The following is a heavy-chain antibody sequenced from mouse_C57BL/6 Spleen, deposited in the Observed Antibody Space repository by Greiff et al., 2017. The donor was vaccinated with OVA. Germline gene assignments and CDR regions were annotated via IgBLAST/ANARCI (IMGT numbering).Heavy chain of an antibody. J-gene: IGHJ1*03. CDR2: IYPSDSET. D-gene: IGHD1-1*01. CDR1: GYTFTSYW. V-gene: IGHV1-61*01. Sequence: QVQLQQPGAELVRPGSSVKLSCKASGYTFTSYWMDWVKQRPGQGLEWIGNIYPSDSETHYNQKFKDKATLTVDKSSSTAYMQLSSLTAEDSAVYYCARGGPHYYGSSTRHFDVWGTGTTVTVSS. CDR3: ARGGPHYYGSSTRHFDV.